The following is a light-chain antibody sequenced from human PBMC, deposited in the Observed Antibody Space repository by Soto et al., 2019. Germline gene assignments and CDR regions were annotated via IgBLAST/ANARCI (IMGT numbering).Light chain of an antibody. Sequence: QSVLTQPASVSGSPGQSITISCTGTSNDIGGYDFVSWYQQHSGKAPKLMIYEVSNRPSGVSYRFSGSKSGNTASLTISGLQAEDEAVYFCASHTAFTSLVFGGGTKLTVL. CDR2: EVS. CDR1: SNDIGGYDF. J-gene: IGLJ3*02. V-gene: IGLV2-14*01. CDR3: ASHTAFTSLV.